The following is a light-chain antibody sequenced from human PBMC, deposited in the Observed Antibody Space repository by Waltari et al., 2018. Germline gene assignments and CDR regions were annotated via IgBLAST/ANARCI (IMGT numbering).Light chain of an antibody. J-gene: IGKJ3*01. CDR1: QSISNN. CDR2: ATS. Sequence: DIQMTQSPSSLSASVGDRVTITCRASQSISNNLNWYQQKPGKAPKLLIYATSVLQSGVPSRFSGRGSGTDFTLTISSLQPEDFATYYCQQGNSLPRTFGPGTKVDIK. V-gene: IGKV1-39*01. CDR3: QQGNSLPRT.